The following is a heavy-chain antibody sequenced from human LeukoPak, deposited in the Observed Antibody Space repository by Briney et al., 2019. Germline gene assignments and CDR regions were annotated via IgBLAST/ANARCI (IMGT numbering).Heavy chain of an antibody. J-gene: IGHJ6*03. V-gene: IGHV3-53*01. CDR1: GFTVSSNY. CDR3: AREGFGENYMDV. CDR2: IYSGGST. D-gene: IGHD3-10*01. Sequence: GGSLRLSCAASGFTVSSNYMSWVRQAPGKGLEWVSVIYSGGSTYYADSVKGRFTISRDNSKNTLYLQMNSLRAEDTAVYYCAREGFGENYMDVWGKGTTVTVSS.